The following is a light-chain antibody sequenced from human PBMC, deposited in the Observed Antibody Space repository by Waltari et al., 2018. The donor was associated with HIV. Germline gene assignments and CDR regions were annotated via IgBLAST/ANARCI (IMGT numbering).Light chain of an antibody. Sequence: EIAMPQSPVTLSVSPGDRATLSCRASQSVSSKLAWYQQKPGQAPRLLLFGASTRATGIPARFSVSGSGTQFTLTINSLQSEDFAFYYWQQYDNWPPTFGQGNRVEIK. CDR3: QQYDNWPPT. V-gene: IGKV3-15*01. CDR2: GAS. CDR1: QSVSSK. J-gene: IGKJ1*01.